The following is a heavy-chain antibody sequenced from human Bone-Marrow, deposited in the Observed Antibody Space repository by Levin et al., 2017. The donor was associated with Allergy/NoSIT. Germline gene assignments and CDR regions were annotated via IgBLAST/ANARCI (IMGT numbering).Heavy chain of an antibody. Sequence: QPGGSLRLSCTTSGFTFDDYTMTWFRQAPGKGLEWVGFITSNTYGATTQYAASVKGRFTISRDDSKSVAYLQMNSLKTEDTAVYFCAKALYTTMVYFDYWGQGTLVTVSS. CDR1: GFTFDDYT. CDR2: ITSNTYGATT. J-gene: IGHJ4*02. V-gene: IGHV3-49*03. CDR3: AKALYTTMVYFDY. D-gene: IGHD5-18*01.